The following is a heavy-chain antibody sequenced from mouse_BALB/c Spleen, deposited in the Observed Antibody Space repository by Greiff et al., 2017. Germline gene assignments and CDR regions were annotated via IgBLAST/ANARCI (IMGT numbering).Heavy chain of an antibody. J-gene: IGHJ4*01. CDR1: GYTFTSYW. CDR2: IYPGDGDT. CDR3: ARGRSRVLDY. Sequence: QVQLKESGAELARPGASVKLSCKASGYTFTSYWMQWVKQRPGQGLEWIGAIYPGDGDTRYTQKFKGKATLTADKSSSTAYMQLSSLASEDSAVYYCARGRSRVLDYWGQGTSVTVSS. V-gene: IGHV1-87*01.